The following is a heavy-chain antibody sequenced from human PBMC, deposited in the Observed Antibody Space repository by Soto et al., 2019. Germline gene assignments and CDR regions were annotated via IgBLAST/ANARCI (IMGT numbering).Heavy chain of an antibody. CDR2: IYYSGST. CDR3: ARAPPLYSSGGSWFDP. V-gene: IGHV4-30-4*01. D-gene: IGHD6-19*01. Sequence: QVQLQESGPGLVKPSQTLSLTCTVSGGSISSGDYYWSWIRQPPGKGLEWIGYIYYSGSTYYNPSLKSRVTISVDTSKNQFSLKLSSVTAADTAVYYCARAPPLYSSGGSWFDPWGQGTLVTVSS. CDR1: GGSISSGDYY. J-gene: IGHJ5*02.